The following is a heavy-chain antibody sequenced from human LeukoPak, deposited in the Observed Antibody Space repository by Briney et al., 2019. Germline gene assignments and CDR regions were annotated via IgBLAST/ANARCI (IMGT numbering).Heavy chain of an antibody. V-gene: IGHV1-2*02. Sequence: ASVKVSCKASGYTFTGYYMHWVRQAPGQGLGWMGWINPNSGGTNYAQKFQGRVTMTRDTSISTAYMELSSLTSDDTALYYCARDYYSGTYAHWGQGTLVTVSS. CDR1: GYTFTGYY. J-gene: IGHJ4*02. CDR3: ARDYYSGTYAH. CDR2: INPNSGGT. D-gene: IGHD1-26*01.